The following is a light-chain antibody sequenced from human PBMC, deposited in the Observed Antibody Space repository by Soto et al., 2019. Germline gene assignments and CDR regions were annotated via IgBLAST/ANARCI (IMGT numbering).Light chain of an antibody. J-gene: IGLJ3*02. CDR1: SGSVSTSYY. V-gene: IGLV8-61*01. CDR2: STN. Sequence: QAVVTQEPSFSVSPGRTVTLTCGLSSGSVSTSYYPSWYQQTPGQAPRTLIYSTNTRSSGVPDRFSGSILGNKAALTITGAQADDESDYYCVLYMGSGVWVVGGGTKLTVL. CDR3: VLYMGSGVWV.